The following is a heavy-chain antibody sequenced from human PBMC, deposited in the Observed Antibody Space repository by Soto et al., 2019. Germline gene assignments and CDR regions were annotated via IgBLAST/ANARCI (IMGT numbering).Heavy chain of an antibody. CDR2: ISGSGGST. CDR1: GFTFSSYA. CDR3: AKDLSDYYYYGMDV. J-gene: IGHJ6*02. Sequence: GSLRLSCAASGFTFSSYAMSWVRQAPGKGLEWVSAISGSGGSTYYADSVKGRFTISRDNSKNTLYLQMNSLRAEDTAVYYCAKDLSDYYYYGMDVWGQGTTVTVSS. V-gene: IGHV3-23*01.